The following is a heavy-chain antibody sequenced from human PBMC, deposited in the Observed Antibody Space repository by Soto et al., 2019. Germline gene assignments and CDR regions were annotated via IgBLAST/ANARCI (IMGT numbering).Heavy chain of an antibody. V-gene: IGHV4-31*03. CDR3: AGTMIVVSSVGTHLITDYYGMDV. D-gene: IGHD3-22*01. CDR2: IYYSGST. J-gene: IGHJ6*04. CDR1: GGSISSGGYY. Sequence: SETLSLTCTVSGGSISSGGYYWSWIRQHPGKGLEWIGYIYYSGSTYYNPSLKSRVTISVDTSKNQFSLKLSSVTAADTAVYYCAGTMIVVSSVGTHLITDYYGMDVWGEGTTVTVSS.